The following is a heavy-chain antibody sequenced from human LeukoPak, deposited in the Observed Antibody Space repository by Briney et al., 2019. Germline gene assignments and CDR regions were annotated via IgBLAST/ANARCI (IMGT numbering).Heavy chain of an antibody. J-gene: IGHJ5*02. V-gene: IGHV1-69*13. CDR2: IIPIFGTA. Sequence: ASVKVSCKASGGTFSSYAISWVRQAPGQGLEWMGGIIPIFGTANCAQKFQGRVTITADESTSTAYMELSSLRSEDTAVYYCARLGPHYGGNPDNWFDPWGQGTLVTVSS. CDR1: GGTFSSYA. CDR3: ARLGPHYGGNPDNWFDP. D-gene: IGHD4-23*01.